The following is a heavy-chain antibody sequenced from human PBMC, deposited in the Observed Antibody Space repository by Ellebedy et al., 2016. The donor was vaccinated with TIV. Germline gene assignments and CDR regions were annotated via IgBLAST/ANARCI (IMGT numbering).Heavy chain of an antibody. CDR3: AEGRSGWYYFDY. Sequence: SETLSLTCSVSDDSLGDSGRHPWGWIRQAPGKGLEWIGNIYFIGHTFYNPSLKGRVIISIDKPPSQFSLRLTSVTAADTAVYYCAEGRSGWYYFDYWGQGTLVTVSP. D-gene: IGHD6-19*01. V-gene: IGHV4-39*07. J-gene: IGHJ4*02. CDR2: IYFIGHT. CDR1: DDSLGDSGRHP.